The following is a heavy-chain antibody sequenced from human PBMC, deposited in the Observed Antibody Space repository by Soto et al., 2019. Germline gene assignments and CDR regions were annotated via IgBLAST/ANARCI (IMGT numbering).Heavy chain of an antibody. CDR3: VEEYGSSPQDY. CDR2: INRDGTET. J-gene: IGHJ4*02. Sequence: GGSLRLSCAASGFTFSSNWMHWVRQAPGKGLAWVSRINRDGTETNYADTVKGRFTISRDSAKSTLFLQMNSLRVEDTAVYYCVEEYGSSPQDYWGQGTLVTVSS. V-gene: IGHV3-74*01. D-gene: IGHD6-6*01. CDR1: GFTFSSNW.